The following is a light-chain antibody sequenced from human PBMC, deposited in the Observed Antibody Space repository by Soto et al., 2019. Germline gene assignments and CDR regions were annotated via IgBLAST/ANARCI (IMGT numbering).Light chain of an antibody. Sequence: NFMLTQPHSVSESPGKTVTISCTGSSGRIASNYVQWYQQRPGSAPTTVIYEDNQRPSGVPDRFYGSIDRSSNSASRTITGLKTEDEADYYCQSYDSSNRDVVFGGGTKLTVL. J-gene: IGLJ2*01. CDR2: EDN. CDR1: SGRIASNY. CDR3: QSYDSSNRDVV. V-gene: IGLV6-57*02.